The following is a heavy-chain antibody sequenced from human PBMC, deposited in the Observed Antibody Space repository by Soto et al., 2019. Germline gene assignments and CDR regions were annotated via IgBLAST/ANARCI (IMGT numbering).Heavy chain of an antibody. CDR2: IIPMFGTA. CDR3: ASGIQLWLRRINNGYSG. D-gene: IGHD5-18*01. Sequence: QVQLVQSGAEVKKPESSVKVSCKAPGGTFSTYAISWVRQAPGQGLEWMGGIIPMFGTANYAQRFQDRVTXTPXESTNTVYMELSSLRSEATAVYFCASGIQLWLRRINNGYSGWGQGTLVTVSS. V-gene: IGHV1-69*05. J-gene: IGHJ4*02. CDR1: GGTFSTYA.